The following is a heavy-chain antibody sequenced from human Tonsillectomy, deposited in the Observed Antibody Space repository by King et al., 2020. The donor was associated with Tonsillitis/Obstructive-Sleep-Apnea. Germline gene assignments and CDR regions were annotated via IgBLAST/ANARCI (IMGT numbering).Heavy chain of an antibody. CDR2: IYSDGTT. D-gene: IGHD2-15*01. CDR1: GFAVSTNY. J-gene: IGHJ4*02. CDR3: ARDPSPSSGNSGALD. V-gene: IGHV3-53*01. Sequence: VQLVESGGGLMQPGGSLRLSCAASGFAVSTNYMSWVRQAPGKGLEWVSVIYSDGTTYYADSVKGRFTISRDNSRNTLYLQMNSLRADDTAVYYCARDPSPSSGNSGALDWGQGTLVTVSS.